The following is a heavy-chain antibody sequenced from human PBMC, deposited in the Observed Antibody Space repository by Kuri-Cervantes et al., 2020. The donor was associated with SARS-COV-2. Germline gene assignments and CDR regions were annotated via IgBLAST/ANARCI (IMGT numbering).Heavy chain of an antibody. CDR2: IIPIFGTA. D-gene: IGHD1-26*01. J-gene: IGHJ6*03. CDR1: GGTFSSYA. V-gene: IGHV1-69*05. Sequence: GGSLRLSCKASGGTFSSYAISWVRQAPGQGLEWMGGIIPIFGTANYAQKFQGRVTITTDESTSTAYMELSSLRSEDTAVYYCARLLRGAYYYYYMDVWGKGTTVTVSS. CDR3: ARLLRGAYYYYYMDV.